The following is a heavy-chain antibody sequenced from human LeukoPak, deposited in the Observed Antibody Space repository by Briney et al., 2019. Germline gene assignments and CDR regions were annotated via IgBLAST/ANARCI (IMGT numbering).Heavy chain of an antibody. D-gene: IGHD6-13*01. CDR3: ARATAKQQLVSPLGY. J-gene: IGHJ4*02. Sequence: GGSLRLSCAASGFTFSSYWMSWVRRAPGKGLGWVANIKQDGSEKYSVDSVKGRFTISRDNAKNSLFLQMNSLRADDTAVYYCARATAKQQLVSPLGYWGQGTLVTVSS. CDR2: IKQDGSEK. V-gene: IGHV3-7*01. CDR1: GFTFSSYW.